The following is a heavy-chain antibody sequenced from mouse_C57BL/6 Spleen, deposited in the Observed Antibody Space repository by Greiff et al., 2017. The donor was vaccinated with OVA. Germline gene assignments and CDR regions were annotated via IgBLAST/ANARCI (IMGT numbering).Heavy chain of an antibody. Sequence: EVQRVESGGGLVKPGGSLKLSCAASGFTFSDYGMHWVRQAPEKGLEWVAYISSGSSTIYYADTVKGRFTISRDNAKNTLFLQMTSLRSEDTAMYYCARGGLSTYYAMDYWGQGTSVTVSS. V-gene: IGHV5-17*01. J-gene: IGHJ4*01. CDR3: ARGGLSTYYAMDY. CDR1: GFTFSDYG. D-gene: IGHD2-4*01. CDR2: ISSGSSTI.